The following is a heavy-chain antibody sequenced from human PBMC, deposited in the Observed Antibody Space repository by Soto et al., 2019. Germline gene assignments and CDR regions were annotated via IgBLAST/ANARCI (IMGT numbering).Heavy chain of an antibody. D-gene: IGHD1-20*01. CDR1: GFNVGAFA. J-gene: IGHJ4*02. V-gene: IGHV3-23*01. CDR2: ISVSDAFI. Sequence: GGSLRLSCAASGFNVGAFAVNWVRQAPGKGLEWVSGISVSDAFIYYADSVRGRFSISRDASENILYLQMNSLRVDDTALYYCTRETVAGITGLDYWGPGTLVTVYS. CDR3: TRETVAGITGLDY.